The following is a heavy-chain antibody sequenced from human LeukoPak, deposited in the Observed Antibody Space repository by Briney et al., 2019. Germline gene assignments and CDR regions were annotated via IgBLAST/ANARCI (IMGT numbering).Heavy chain of an antibody. CDR1: GGSISSYY. Sequence: SETLSLTCTVSGGSISSYYWSWIRQPPGKGLEWIGYIYYSGSTHYNPSLKSRVTISVDTSKNQFSLKLSSVTAADTAVYYCAREGFGDPQEVDYLDYWGQGTLVTVSS. CDR2: IYYSGST. J-gene: IGHJ4*02. V-gene: IGHV4-59*01. CDR3: AREGFGDPQEVDYLDY. D-gene: IGHD3-10*01.